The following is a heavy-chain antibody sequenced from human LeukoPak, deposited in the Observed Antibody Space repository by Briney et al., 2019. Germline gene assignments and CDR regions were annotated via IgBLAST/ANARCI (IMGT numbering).Heavy chain of an antibody. CDR2: ISSSSSYI. D-gene: IGHD2-2*01. V-gene: IGHV3-21*01. CDR1: GFTFSSYS. J-gene: IGHJ5*02. CDR3: GRDLAAMGPNWFDP. Sequence: GGSLRLSCAASGFTFSSYSMNWVRQAPGKGLEWVSSISSSSSYIYYADSVKGRFTISRDNAKNTLYLQMNSLRAEDTAVYYCGRDLAAMGPNWFDPWGQGTLVTVSS.